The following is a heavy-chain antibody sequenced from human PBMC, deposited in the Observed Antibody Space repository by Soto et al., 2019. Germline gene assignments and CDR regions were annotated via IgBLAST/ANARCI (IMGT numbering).Heavy chain of an antibody. CDR3: APRGKRSLDDDWVDP. CDR2: IYWDYDK. D-gene: IGHD6-19*01. V-gene: IGHV2-5*02. Sequence: QITLKESGPTLVKPTQTLTLTCTFSGFSLSTSGVGVGWIRQPPGKALEWLALIYWDYDKRYRPSLKSRLTIXXDXSTXPVVLTMTHMDPVDTATYSCAPRGKRSLDDDWVDPWGQGTLATGSS. CDR1: GFSLSTSGVG. J-gene: IGHJ5*02.